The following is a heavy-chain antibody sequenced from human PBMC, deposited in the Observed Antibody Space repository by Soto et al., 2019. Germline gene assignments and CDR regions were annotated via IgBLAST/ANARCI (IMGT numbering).Heavy chain of an antibody. CDR3: ARGGGSTNQNHEFDY. CDR1: GASITQYY. D-gene: IGHD6-13*01. V-gene: IGHV4-59*01. Sequence: PSETLSLTCTVSGASITQYYWNWIRQSPGKGLEWIVSVSSTGSTVYNPSLTSRVTVSLDTSKNQFSLTLNSVTAADTAVYHCARGGGSTNQNHEFDYWGQGTLVTVSS. CDR2: VSSTGST. J-gene: IGHJ4*02.